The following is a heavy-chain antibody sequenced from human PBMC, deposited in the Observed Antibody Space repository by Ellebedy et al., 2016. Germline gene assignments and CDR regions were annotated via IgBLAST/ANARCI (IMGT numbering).Heavy chain of an antibody. Sequence: GSLRLSXAGSTFIVSSNYMIWVRQAPGKGLEWIGEIHHSGRSNFNPSLQSRVTLSLGTARTQFSLRLTSVNAADTAIYYCARDGGSSWQPLDIWGQGALVTVSS. CDR2: IHHSGRS. V-gene: IGHV4-4*02. D-gene: IGHD6-13*01. J-gene: IGHJ4*02. CDR3: ARDGGSSWQPLDI. CDR1: TFIVSSNY.